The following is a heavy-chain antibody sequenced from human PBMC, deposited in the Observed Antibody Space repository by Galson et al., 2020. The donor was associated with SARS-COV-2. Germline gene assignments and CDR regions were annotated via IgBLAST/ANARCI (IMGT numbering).Heavy chain of an antibody. D-gene: IGHD3-22*01. J-gene: IGHJ4*02. CDR2: ISYDGSNK. Sequence: GESLKISCAASGFTFSSYGMHWVRQAPGKGLEWVAVISYDGSNKYYADSVKGRFTISRDNSKNTLYLQMNSLRAEDTAVYYCAKDGSGGSSGYYWFDYWGQGTLVTVSS. V-gene: IGHV3-30*18. CDR3: AKDGSGGSSGYYWFDY. CDR1: GFTFSSYG.